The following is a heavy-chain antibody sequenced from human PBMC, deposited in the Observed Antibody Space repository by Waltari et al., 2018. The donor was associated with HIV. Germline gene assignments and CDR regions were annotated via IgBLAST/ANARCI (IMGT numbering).Heavy chain of an antibody. CDR3: ARGKAVAGTFGYYYYGMDV. D-gene: IGHD6-19*01. CDR1: GGSISSYY. Sequence: QVQLQESGPGLVKPSETLSLTCTVSGGSISSYYWSWIRQPPGKGLEWIGYIYYSGSTNYNPSLKSRVTISVDTSKNQFSLKLSSVTAADTAVYYCARGKAVAGTFGYYYYGMDVWGQGTTVTVSS. CDR2: IYYSGST. V-gene: IGHV4-59*01. J-gene: IGHJ6*02.